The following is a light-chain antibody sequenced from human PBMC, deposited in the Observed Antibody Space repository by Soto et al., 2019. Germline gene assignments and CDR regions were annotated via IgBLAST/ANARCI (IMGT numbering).Light chain of an antibody. Sequence: DIQMTQSPSTLSASVGDRDTITCRASQSISNWLAWYQQKTGKAPNLLISKASSLESGVPSRFSGRGSGTEFTLTISRLQADDVSTYYCQQYYSYSSTFGQGTKLEIK. J-gene: IGKJ2*01. V-gene: IGKV1-5*03. CDR3: QQYYSYSST. CDR2: KAS. CDR1: QSISNW.